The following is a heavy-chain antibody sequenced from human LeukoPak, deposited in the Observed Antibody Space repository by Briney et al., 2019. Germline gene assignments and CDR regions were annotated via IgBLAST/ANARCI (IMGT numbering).Heavy chain of an antibody. V-gene: IGHV4-61*01. Sequence: PSETLSLTCAVSGYSISSGCYWSWIRQPPGKGLEWIGYIYYSGSTNYNPSLKSRVTISVDTSKNQFSLKLSSVTAADTAVYYCARNLVYDYGNFDYWGQGTLVTVSS. CDR2: IYYSGST. D-gene: IGHD4-17*01. CDR3: ARNLVYDYGNFDY. J-gene: IGHJ4*02. CDR1: GYSISSGCY.